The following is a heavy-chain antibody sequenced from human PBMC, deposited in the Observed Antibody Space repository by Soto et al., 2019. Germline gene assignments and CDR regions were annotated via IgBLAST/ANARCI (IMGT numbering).Heavy chain of an antibody. J-gene: IGHJ4*02. CDR2: VSGSAGST. Sequence: EVQLLESGGGLVQPGGSLRLSCAASGFTFSSHAMSWVRQAPGKGLEWVSAVSGSAGSTYYADSVKGRFTISRDNSKNTLYLQMNSLRAEDTAIYYCAKEVGIAATGTRRDFDYWGQGTLVTVSS. CDR3: AKEVGIAATGTRRDFDY. CDR1: GFTFSSHA. D-gene: IGHD6-13*01. V-gene: IGHV3-23*01.